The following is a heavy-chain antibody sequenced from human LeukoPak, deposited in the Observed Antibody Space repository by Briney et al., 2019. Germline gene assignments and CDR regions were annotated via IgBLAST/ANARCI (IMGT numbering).Heavy chain of an antibody. J-gene: IGHJ6*02. CDR2: IIPIFGTA. CDR3: AGSYGSGSYYSNYYYYYGMDV. D-gene: IGHD3-10*01. V-gene: IGHV1-69*01. Sequence: SVKVSCKASGGTFISYAISWVRQAPGQGLEWMGGIIPIFGTANYAQKFQGRVTITADESTSTAYMELSSLRSEDTAVYYCAGSYGSGSYYSNYYYYYGMDVWGQGTTVTVSS. CDR1: GGTFISYA.